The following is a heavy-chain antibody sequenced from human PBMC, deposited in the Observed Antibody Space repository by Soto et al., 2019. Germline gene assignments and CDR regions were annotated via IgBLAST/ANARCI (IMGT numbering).Heavy chain of an antibody. CDR1: GFTFINYA. J-gene: IGHJ4*02. CDR2: VSATAGTT. Sequence: DVQLVDSGGGLVQPGGSLRLSCAASGFTFINYAMSWVRQAPGKGLEWVSLVSATAGTTYYTDSVKGRFTISRDNSRNTVYLQMNRLSADDTAVYYCAKDLLAGGFDSWGQGTLVTVSS. CDR3: AKDLLAGGFDS. V-gene: IGHV3-23*04. D-gene: IGHD3-3*01.